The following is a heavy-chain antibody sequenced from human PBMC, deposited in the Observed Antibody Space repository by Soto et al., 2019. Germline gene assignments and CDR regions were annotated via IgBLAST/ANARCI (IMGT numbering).Heavy chain of an antibody. J-gene: IGHJ5*02. CDR2: ISAYNGNT. V-gene: IGHV1-18*01. CDR1: GYTFTSYG. Sequence: ASVKVSCKASGYTFTSYGISWVRQAPGQGLEWMGWISAYNGNTNYAQKLQGRVTMTTDTSTSTAYMELRSLRSDDTAVYYCARQQDYDILTGWVDNWFDPWGQGTLVTV. D-gene: IGHD3-9*01. CDR3: ARQQDYDILTGWVDNWFDP.